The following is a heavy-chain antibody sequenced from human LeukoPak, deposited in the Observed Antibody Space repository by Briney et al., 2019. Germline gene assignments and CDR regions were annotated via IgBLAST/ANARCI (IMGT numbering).Heavy chain of an antibody. CDR3: ARAAGHWFDP. CDR1: GASISSYY. Sequence: SETLSLTRTVAGASISSYYWSWIRQPAGKGLGWIGRIYTSGSTNYNPSLKSRVTMSVDTSKNQFSLKLSSVTAADTAVYYCARAAGHWFDPWGQGTLVTVSS. D-gene: IGHD3-10*01. CDR2: IYTSGST. V-gene: IGHV4-4*07. J-gene: IGHJ5*02.